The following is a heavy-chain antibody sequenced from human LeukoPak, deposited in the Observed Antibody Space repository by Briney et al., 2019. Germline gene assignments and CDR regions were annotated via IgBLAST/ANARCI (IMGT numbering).Heavy chain of an antibody. CDR2: ISGDGGST. J-gene: IGHJ5*02. D-gene: IGHD6-13*01. CDR3: AKDIAAAKPFDP. V-gene: IGHV3-43*02. CDR1: GFTFDDYA. Sequence: PGGSLRLSCAASGFTFDDYAMHWVRQAPGKGLEWVSLISGDGGSTYYADSVKGRFTISRDNSKNSLYLQMNSLRTVDTALYYCAKDIAAAKPFDPWGQGTLVTVSS.